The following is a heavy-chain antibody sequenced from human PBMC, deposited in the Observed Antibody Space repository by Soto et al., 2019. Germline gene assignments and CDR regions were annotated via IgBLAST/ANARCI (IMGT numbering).Heavy chain of an antibody. J-gene: IGHJ5*02. V-gene: IGHV4-59*01. CDR1: GGSISSYY. CDR3: ARGENYYDSSGYYGRWNWFDP. CDR2: IYYSGST. D-gene: IGHD3-22*01. Sequence: SETLSLTCTVSGGSISSYYWSWIRQPPGKGLEWIGYIYYSGSTNYNPSLKSRVTISVDTSKNQFSLKLSSVTAADMAVYYCARGENYYDSSGYYGRWNWFDPWGQGTLVTVS.